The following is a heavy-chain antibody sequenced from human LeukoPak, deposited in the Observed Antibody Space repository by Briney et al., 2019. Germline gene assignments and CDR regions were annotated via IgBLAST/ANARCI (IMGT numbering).Heavy chain of an antibody. CDR3: TSLGRYCSGDSCYDYYYGVDV. V-gene: IGHV3-73*01. CDR2: IRAKVSNYAT. CDR1: GFVFSGSV. D-gene: IGHD2-15*01. J-gene: IGHJ6*04. Sequence: GGSLRLSCAASGFVFSGSVMHWVRQASGKGLEWVGRIRAKVSNYATTYAASVKGRFTISRDDSKNTAYLQMNSLKTEDTAVYYCTSLGRYCSGDSCYDYYYGVDVWGKGTTVTVSS.